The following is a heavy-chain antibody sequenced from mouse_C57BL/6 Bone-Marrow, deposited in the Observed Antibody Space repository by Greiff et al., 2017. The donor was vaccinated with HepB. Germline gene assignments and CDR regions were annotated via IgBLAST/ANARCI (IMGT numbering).Heavy chain of an antibody. CDR3: ARVYYDYPYYFDY. D-gene: IGHD2-4*01. CDR2: ISNGGGST. Sequence: EVQGVESGGGLVQPGGSLKLSCAASGFTFSDYYMYWVRQTPEKRLEWVAYISNGGGSTYYPDTVKGRFTISRDNAKNTLYLQMSRLKSEDTAMYYCARVYYDYPYYFDYWGQGTTLTVSS. V-gene: IGHV5-12*01. CDR1: GFTFSDYY. J-gene: IGHJ2*01.